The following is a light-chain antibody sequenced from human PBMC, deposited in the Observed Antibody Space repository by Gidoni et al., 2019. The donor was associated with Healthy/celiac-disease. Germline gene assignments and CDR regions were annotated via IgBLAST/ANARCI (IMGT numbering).Light chain of an antibody. CDR3: QQYNNWPPGYT. Sequence: EIVMTQSPATLSVSPGERATLSCWASQRVSSNSWYPQKPGQAPRLLIYGASTRATGIPARFSGSGSGTEFTLTVSSLQSEDFAVYCCQQYNNWPPGYTFGQGTKLEIK. CDR2: GAS. J-gene: IGKJ2*01. CDR1: QRVSSN. V-gene: IGKV3-15*01.